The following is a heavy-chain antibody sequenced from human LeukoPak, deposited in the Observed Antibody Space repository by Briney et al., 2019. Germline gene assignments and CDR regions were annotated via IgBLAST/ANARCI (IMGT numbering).Heavy chain of an antibody. Sequence: PSETLSLTCAVSGGSISSGGYSWSWIRQPPGKGLEWIGYIYHSGSTYYNPSLKSRVTISVDTSKNQFSLKLSSVTAADTAVYYCARARYSYGSTPYYYGMDVWAKGPRSPSP. D-gene: IGHD5-18*01. CDR2: IYHSGST. CDR1: GGSISSGGYS. CDR3: ARARYSYGSTPYYYGMDV. V-gene: IGHV4-30-2*01. J-gene: IGHJ6*02.